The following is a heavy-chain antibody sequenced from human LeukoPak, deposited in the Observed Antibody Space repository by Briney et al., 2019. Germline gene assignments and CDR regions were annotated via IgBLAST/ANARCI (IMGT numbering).Heavy chain of an antibody. Sequence: SETLSLTCTVSGGSISSYYWSWIRQPAGKGLEWIGRIYTSGSTNYNPSLKSRVTMSVDTSKNQFSLKLSSVTAADTAVYYCARDRGIAAAEAWFDPWGQGTLVTVSS. CDR3: ARDRGIAAAEAWFDP. CDR1: GGSISSYY. D-gene: IGHD6-13*01. J-gene: IGHJ5*02. V-gene: IGHV4-4*07. CDR2: IYTSGST.